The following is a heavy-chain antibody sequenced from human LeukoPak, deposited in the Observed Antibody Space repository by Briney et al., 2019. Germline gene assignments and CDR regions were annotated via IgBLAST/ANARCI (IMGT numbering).Heavy chain of an antibody. CDR3: ARAARGARPGAFDI. V-gene: IGHV1-69*13. CDR2: IIPIFGTA. CDR1: GGTFSSYA. Sequence: ASVKASCKASGGTFSSYAISWVRQAPGQGLEWMGGIIPIFGTANYAQKFQGRVTITADESTSTAYMELSSLRSEDTAVYYCARAARGARPGAFDIWGQGTMVTVSS. J-gene: IGHJ3*02. D-gene: IGHD6-6*01.